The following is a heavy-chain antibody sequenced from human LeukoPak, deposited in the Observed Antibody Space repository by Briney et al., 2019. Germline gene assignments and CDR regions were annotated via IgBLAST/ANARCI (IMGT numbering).Heavy chain of an antibody. Sequence: SQTLSLTCAVSGGSISSGGYSWSWIRQPPGKGLEWIGYIYHSGSTYYNPSLKSRVTISVDRSKNQFSLKLSSVTAADTAVYYCARGHYYGSGRSPNWFDPWGQGTLATVSS. J-gene: IGHJ5*02. CDR1: GGSISSGGYS. CDR2: IYHSGST. D-gene: IGHD3-10*01. CDR3: ARGHYYGSGRSPNWFDP. V-gene: IGHV4-30-2*01.